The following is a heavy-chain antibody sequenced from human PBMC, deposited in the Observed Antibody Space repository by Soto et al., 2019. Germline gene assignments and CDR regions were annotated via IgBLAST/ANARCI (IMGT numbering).Heavy chain of an antibody. CDR2: ISGSGGST. D-gene: IGHD6-19*01. Sequence: EVQLLGSGGGLVLPGGSLRLSCAASGFTFSSYAMSWVRQAPGKGLEWVSAISGSGGSTYYADSVKGRFTISRDNSKNTLYLQMNSLRAEDTAVYYCAKGDHSSGWTGGDFDYWGQGTLVTVSS. CDR1: GFTFSSYA. J-gene: IGHJ4*02. V-gene: IGHV3-23*01. CDR3: AKGDHSSGWTGGDFDY.